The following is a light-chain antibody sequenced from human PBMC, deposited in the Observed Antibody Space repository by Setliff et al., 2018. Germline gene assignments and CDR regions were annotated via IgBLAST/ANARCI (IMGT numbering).Light chain of an antibody. CDR2: DVT. Sequence: QSVLIQPASVSGSPGQSITISCIGSSRDVGSYDFVSWYQQHPGKAPKLIIYDVTGRPSGVSDRFSGSKSGNTASLTISGLQAEDEADYYCSSYTNSNTYVFGTGTKVTVL. CDR1: SRDVGSYDF. CDR3: SSYTNSNTYV. V-gene: IGLV2-14*03. J-gene: IGLJ1*01.